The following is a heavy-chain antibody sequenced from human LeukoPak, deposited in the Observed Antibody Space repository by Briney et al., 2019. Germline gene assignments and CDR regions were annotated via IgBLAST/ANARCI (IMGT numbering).Heavy chain of an antibody. V-gene: IGHV3-21*01. J-gene: IGHJ4*02. CDR1: GFIFKTYT. CDR2: ITGDCKYI. CDR3: AREGNDYYYDQ. Sequence: GGSLRLSCAASGFIFKTYTMTWVRQAPGKGLEWVSSITGDCKYITYADSVKGRFSISRDNAKNSLYLQVASLRGDDTATYYCAREGNDYYYDQWGQGTLVTVSP. D-gene: IGHD3-16*01.